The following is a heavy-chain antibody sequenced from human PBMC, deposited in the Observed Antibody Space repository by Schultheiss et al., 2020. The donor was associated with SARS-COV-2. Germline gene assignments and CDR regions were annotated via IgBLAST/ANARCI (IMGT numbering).Heavy chain of an antibody. J-gene: IGHJ3*02. V-gene: IGHV3-30*18. CDR1: GFTFSSYG. CDR3: AKDSIAVAGTAAFDI. CDR2: ISYDGSNK. D-gene: IGHD6-19*01. Sequence: GGSLRLSCAASGFTFSSYGMHWVRQAPGKGLEWVAVISYDGSNKYYADSVKGRFTISRDNSKNTLYLQMNSLRAEDTAVYYCAKDSIAVAGTAAFDIWGQGTMVTVSS.